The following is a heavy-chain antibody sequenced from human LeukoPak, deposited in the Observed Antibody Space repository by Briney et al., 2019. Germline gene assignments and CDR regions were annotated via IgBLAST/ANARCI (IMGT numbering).Heavy chain of an antibody. V-gene: IGHV4-59*01. J-gene: IGHJ6*02. D-gene: IGHD1-26*01. CDR2: IYYSGST. CDR1: GGSISNYY. CDR3: ARVGGTNYYYYGMDV. Sequence: SETLSLTCTVSGGSISNYYWSWIRQPPGKGLEWIGYIYYSGSTNYNPSLKSRVTVSVDTSKNQFSLKLSSVTAADTAVYYCARVGGTNYYYYGMDVWGQGTTVTVSS.